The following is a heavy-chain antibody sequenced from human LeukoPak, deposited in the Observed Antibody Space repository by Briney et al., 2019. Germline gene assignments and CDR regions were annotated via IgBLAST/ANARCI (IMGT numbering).Heavy chain of an antibody. D-gene: IGHD3-22*01. CDR1: GFTFSSYS. CDR2: ISSSSSYI. V-gene: IGHV3-21*01. J-gene: IGHJ2*01. CDR3: ARFYYDSSGYYYWYFDL. Sequence: PGGSLRLSCAASGFTFSSYSMNWVRQAPGKGLEWASSISSSSSYIYYADSVKGRFTISRDNAKNSLYLQMNSLRAEDTAVYYCARFYYDSSGYYYWYFDLWGRGTLVTVSS.